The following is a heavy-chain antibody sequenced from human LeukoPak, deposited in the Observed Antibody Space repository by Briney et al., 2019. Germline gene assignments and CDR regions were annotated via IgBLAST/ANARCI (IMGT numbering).Heavy chain of an antibody. V-gene: IGHV4-61*08. Sequence: SETLSLTCTVSGGSISSGGYYWSWIRQPPGKGLEWIGYIYYSGSTNYNPSLKSRVTISVDTSKNQFSLKLSSVTAADTAVYYCARDLVAAGRFDYWGQGTLVTVSS. CDR1: GGSISSGGYY. D-gene: IGHD6-13*01. CDR2: IYYSGST. CDR3: ARDLVAAGRFDY. J-gene: IGHJ4*02.